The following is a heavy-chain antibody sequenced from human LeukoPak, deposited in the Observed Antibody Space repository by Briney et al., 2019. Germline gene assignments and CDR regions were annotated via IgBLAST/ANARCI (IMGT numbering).Heavy chain of an antibody. D-gene: IGHD6-19*01. CDR1: GFTFSSYS. CDR3: ARQRGGWTYDY. J-gene: IGHJ4*02. V-gene: IGHV3-23*01. Sequence: GGSLRLSCAASGFTFSSYSMSWVRQAPGKGLEWVSAIGASGGSTYYADSVKGRFTISRDNSKNTLYLQMNSRRAEDTAVYYCARQRGGWTYDYWGQETLVTVSS. CDR2: IGASGGST.